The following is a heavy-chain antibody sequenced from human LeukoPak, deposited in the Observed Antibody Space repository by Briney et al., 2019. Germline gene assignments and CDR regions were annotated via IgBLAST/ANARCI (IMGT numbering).Heavy chain of an antibody. CDR3: ARRGAAAGISFKIYYYYGMDV. D-gene: IGHD6-13*01. CDR2: ISWNSGSI. J-gene: IGHJ6*02. V-gene: IGHV3-9*01. Sequence: HTGGSLRLSCAASGFTFDDYAMPWVRQAPGKGLEWVSGISWNSGSIGYADSVKGRFTISRDNAKNSLYLQMNSLRAEDTALYYCARRGAAAGISFKIYYYYGMDVWGQGTTVTVSS. CDR1: GFTFDDYA.